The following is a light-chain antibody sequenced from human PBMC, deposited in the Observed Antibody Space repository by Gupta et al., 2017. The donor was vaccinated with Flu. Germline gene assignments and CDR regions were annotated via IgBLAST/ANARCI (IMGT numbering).Light chain of an antibody. J-gene: IGLJ3*02. V-gene: IGLV1-40*01. CDR2: DTS. CDR1: NSNIGAGYD. Sequence: QPVLTQPPSVSGAPGQRVTISCPGSNSNIGAGYDVHWYQQLPGTSPKLLIYDTSSRPSGVPDRFSGSKSGTSASLAITGLRAEDEAHYYCHSYDSGLSGSVFGGGTKVTVL. CDR3: HSYDSGLSGSV.